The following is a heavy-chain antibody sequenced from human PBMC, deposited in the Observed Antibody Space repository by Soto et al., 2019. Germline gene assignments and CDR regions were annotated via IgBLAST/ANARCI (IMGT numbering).Heavy chain of an antibody. CDR1: GFSFSSYA. J-gene: IGHJ4*02. Sequence: VQLLESGGGLVQPGGSLRLSCEASGFSFSSYAMSWVRQAPGKGLEWVSSISGSGGYTYHADSVKGRFTISRDNSKNTFYLRMNSLRAEDTAVYYCAKHRAGNSYFDYWGQGTLVTVSS. CDR2: ISGSGGYT. CDR3: AKHRAGNSYFDY. V-gene: IGHV3-23*01. D-gene: IGHD6-13*01.